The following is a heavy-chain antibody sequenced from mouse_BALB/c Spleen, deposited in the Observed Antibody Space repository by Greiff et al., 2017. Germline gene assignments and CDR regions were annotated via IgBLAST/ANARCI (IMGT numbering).Heavy chain of an antibody. J-gene: IGHJ2*01. CDR2: ISNGGGST. Sequence: EVQRVESGGGLVQPGGSLKLSCAASGFTFSSYTMSWVRQTPEKRLEWVAYISNGGGSTYYPDTVKGRFTISRDNAKNTLYLQMSSLKSEDTAMYYCARLSNGTLDYWGQGTTLTVSS. D-gene: IGHD1-1*01. V-gene: IGHV5-12-2*01. CDR3: ARLSNGTLDY. CDR1: GFTFSSYT.